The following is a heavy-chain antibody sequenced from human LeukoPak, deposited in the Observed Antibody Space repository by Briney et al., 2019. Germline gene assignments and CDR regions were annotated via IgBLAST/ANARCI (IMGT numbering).Heavy chain of an antibody. V-gene: IGHV3-74*01. CDR2: ITSDGSNI. CDR3: ARGGHSSFDY. J-gene: IGHJ4*02. Sequence: PGGSLRLSCAASGFTFSNFWLHWVRHAPGKGREWVSRITSDGSNINYADSVQGRFTISRDNAKNTLYLQMNSLRAEDTAVYYCARGGHSSFDYWGQGALVTVSS. D-gene: IGHD3-16*01. CDR1: GFTFSNFW.